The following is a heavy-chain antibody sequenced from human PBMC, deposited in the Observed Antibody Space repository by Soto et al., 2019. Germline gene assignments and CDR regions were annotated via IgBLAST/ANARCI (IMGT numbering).Heavy chain of an antibody. J-gene: IGHJ6*02. CDR2: ISAYNGNT. CDR3: ARGYDFWSGYPGLDV. D-gene: IGHD3-3*01. CDR1: GYTFTSYG. V-gene: IGHV1-18*01. Sequence: ASVKVSCKASGYTFTSYGIGWVRQAPGQGLEWMGWISAYNGNTNYAQKLQGRVTMTTDTSTSTAYMELRSLTSDDTAVYYCARGYDFWSGYPGLDVWGQGTTVTVSS.